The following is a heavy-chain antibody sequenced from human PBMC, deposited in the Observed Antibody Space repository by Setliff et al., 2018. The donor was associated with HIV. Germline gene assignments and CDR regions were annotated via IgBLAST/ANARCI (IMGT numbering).Heavy chain of an antibody. Sequence: KPSETLSLTCTVPGGSISSYYWSWIRQPPGKGLEWIGYIYTSGSTNYNPSLKSRVTISVDTSKNQFSLKLSSVTAADTAVYYCARGLSFYDPGGFDYWGQGTLVTVSS. CDR3: ARGLSFYDPGGFDY. D-gene: IGHD3-22*01. CDR2: IYTSGST. V-gene: IGHV4-4*09. CDR1: GGSISSYY. J-gene: IGHJ4*02.